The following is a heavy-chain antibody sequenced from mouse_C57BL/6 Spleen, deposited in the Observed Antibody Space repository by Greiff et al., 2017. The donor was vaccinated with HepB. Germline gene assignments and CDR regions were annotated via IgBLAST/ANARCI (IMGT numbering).Heavy chain of an antibody. V-gene: IGHV1-19*01. Sequence: EVQLQQSGPVLVKPGASVKMSCKASGYTFTDYYMNWVKQSHGKSLEWIGVINPYNGGTSYNQKFKGKATLTVDKSSSTAYMELNSLTSEDSAVYYCAKITTVVAPDWYFDVWGTGTTVTVSS. CDR2: INPYNGGT. J-gene: IGHJ1*03. D-gene: IGHD1-1*01. CDR3: AKITTVVAPDWYFDV. CDR1: GYTFTDYY.